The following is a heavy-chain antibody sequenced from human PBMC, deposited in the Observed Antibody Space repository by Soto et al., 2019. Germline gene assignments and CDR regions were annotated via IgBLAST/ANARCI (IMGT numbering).Heavy chain of an antibody. CDR1: GFTFSSYE. Sequence: GGSLRLSCAASGFTFSSYEMNWVRQAPGKGLEWVSYISSSGSTIYYADPVKGRFTISRDNAKNSLYLQMNSLRAEDTAVYYCELIRYSYAPGNYYYYGMDVWGQGTTVTVSS. D-gene: IGHD5-18*01. V-gene: IGHV3-48*03. CDR3: ELIRYSYAPGNYYYYGMDV. CDR2: ISSSGSTI. J-gene: IGHJ6*02.